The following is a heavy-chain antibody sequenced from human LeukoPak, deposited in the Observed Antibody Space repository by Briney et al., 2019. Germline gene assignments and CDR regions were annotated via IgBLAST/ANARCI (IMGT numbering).Heavy chain of an antibody. CDR2: IYPGDSDT. Sequence: GESLKISCKGSGYSFTSYWIGWVRQMPGKGLEWMGVIYPGDSDTRYSPSFQGQVTISADKSISTAYLQWSSLKASDTAMYYCARQRGKYSGSPGDFDYWGQGTLVTVSS. CDR3: ARQRGKYSGSPGDFDY. J-gene: IGHJ4*02. V-gene: IGHV5-51*01. CDR1: GYSFTSYW. D-gene: IGHD6-6*01.